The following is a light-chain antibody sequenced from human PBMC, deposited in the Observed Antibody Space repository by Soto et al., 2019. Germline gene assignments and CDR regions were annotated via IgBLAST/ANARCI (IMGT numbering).Light chain of an antibody. V-gene: IGLV2-14*01. Sequence: QSALTQPASVSGSPGQSITISCTGTSSDVGGYNYVSWYQQHPGKAPKLMIYEVSNRPSGVSNRFSGSKSGNTASLTISGLHAEDEADYYSSSYTSSSTLYVFATGTKVTVL. CDR3: SSYTSSSTLYV. J-gene: IGLJ1*01. CDR2: EVS. CDR1: SSDVGGYNY.